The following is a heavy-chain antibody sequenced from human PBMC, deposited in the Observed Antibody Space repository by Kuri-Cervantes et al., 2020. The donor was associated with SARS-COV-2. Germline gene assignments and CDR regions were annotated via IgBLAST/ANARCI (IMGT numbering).Heavy chain of an antibody. CDR3: VRDGNHWNFDY. D-gene: IGHD1-1*01. CDR2: ISWDGGST. CDR1: GFTFDDYA. Sequence: GGSLRLSCAASGFTFDDYAMHWVRQAPGKGLEWVSLISWDGGSTYYADSVKGRFTISRDSAKNMLFLQMNSLRAEDTAVYYCVRDGNHWNFDYWGQGTLVTVSS. V-gene: IGHV3-43D*04. J-gene: IGHJ4*02.